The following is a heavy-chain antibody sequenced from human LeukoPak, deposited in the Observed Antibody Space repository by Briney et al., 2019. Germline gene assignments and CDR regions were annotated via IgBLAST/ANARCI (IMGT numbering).Heavy chain of an antibody. V-gene: IGHV4-59*08. D-gene: IGHD1-1*01. J-gene: IGHJ4*02. CDR2: IYDSGGT. CDR1: GGSIRNYC. CDR3: ARHDSDDYYFEY. Sequence: SETLSLTCTVSGGSIRNYCRSWIRQPPGEGLEWIGCIYDSGGTNYNPSLKSRVTILVDTSKKQFSLKLSSVTATDTAVYYCARHDSDDYYFEYWGQGALVTVSS.